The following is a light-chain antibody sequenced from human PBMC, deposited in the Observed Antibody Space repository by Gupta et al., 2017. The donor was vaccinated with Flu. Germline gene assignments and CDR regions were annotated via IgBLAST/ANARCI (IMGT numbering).Light chain of an antibody. Sequence: DIVMTPSPDSLAVSLGERATINCKSSQSVLYSTNNKNYLPWYQQKPGQPPKLLIYWASTRETGVPDRCSGSGSGTDFTLTISSLQAEDVAVYYCQQYDSKPYTFGQGTKLEIK. CDR1: QSVLYSTNNKNY. CDR3: QQYDSKPYT. V-gene: IGKV4-1*01. J-gene: IGKJ2*01. CDR2: WAS.